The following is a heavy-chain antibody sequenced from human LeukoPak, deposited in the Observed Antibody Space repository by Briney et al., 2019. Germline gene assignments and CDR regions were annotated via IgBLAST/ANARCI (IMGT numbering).Heavy chain of an antibody. CDR3: ASGGWNFDY. CDR1: GGSISSYY. CDR2: IYYSGST. D-gene: IGHD6-19*01. V-gene: IGHV4-59*08. J-gene: IGHJ4*02. Sequence: SETLSLTCTVSGGSISSYYWSWIRQPSGNGLEWIGYIYYSGSTNYNPSLKSRVTISVDTSKNQFSLKLSSVTAADTAVYHCASGGWNFDYWGQGTLVTVSS.